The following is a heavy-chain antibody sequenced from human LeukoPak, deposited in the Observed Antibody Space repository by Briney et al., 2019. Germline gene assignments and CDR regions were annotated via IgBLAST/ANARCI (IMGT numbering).Heavy chain of an antibody. D-gene: IGHD2-15*01. J-gene: IGHJ4*02. CDR1: GFTFSGYA. V-gene: IGHV3-23*01. Sequence: GGSLRLSCEASGFTFSGYAMSWVRQAPGKGLEWVSSINAFGARTYYADSVKGRFTISRNNSNNTLYLQMNSLRAEDTALYYCAKVALGYCSGSSCYYFDYGGQGTLVTVSS. CDR2: INAFGART. CDR3: AKVALGYCSGSSCYYFDY.